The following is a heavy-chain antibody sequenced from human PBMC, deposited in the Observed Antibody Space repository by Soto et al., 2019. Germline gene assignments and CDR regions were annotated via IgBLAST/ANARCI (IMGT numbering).Heavy chain of an antibody. V-gene: IGHV3-30-3*01. D-gene: IGHD1-20*01. CDR3: ARDQTGITTTGGGRIDH. CDR1: GFTFSTHA. Sequence: QVQLVESGGGVVQPGRSLRLSCAASGFTFSTHAMHWVRQAPGKGLECVAIVSFDGSNKYYADSVKGRFTISRDNSKNTFYLQMSGLTHEDTAVYYCARDQTGITTTGGGRIDHWGQGTLVTVSS. CDR2: VSFDGSNK. J-gene: IGHJ4*02.